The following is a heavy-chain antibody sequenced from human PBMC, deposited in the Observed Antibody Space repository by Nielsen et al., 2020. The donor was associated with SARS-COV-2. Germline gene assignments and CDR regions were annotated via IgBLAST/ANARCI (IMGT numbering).Heavy chain of an antibody. D-gene: IGHD2-15*01. J-gene: IGHJ5*02. V-gene: IGHV3-7*05. CDR2: IKQDGSEK. CDR1: GFTVSSNY. CDR3: ARGPLTIAVSTANWFDP. Sequence: GESLKISCAASGFTVSSNYMSWVRQAPGKGLEWVANIKQDGSEKYYVDSVKGRFTISRDNAKNSLYLQMNSLRAEDTAVYYCARGPLTIAVSTANWFDPWGQGTLVTVSS.